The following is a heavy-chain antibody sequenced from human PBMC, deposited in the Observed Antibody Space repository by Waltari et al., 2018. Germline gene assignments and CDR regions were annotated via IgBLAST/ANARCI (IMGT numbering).Heavy chain of an antibody. CDR2: IYYSGST. D-gene: IGHD3-10*01. Sequence: QVQLQESGPGLVKPSQTLSLTCTVSGGSISRGGYYWSWIRQHPGKGLEWIGYIYYSGSTYYNPSLKSRVTISVDTSKNQFSLKLSSVTAADTAVYYCAREGNMYYYGSGYWYFDLWGRGTLVTVSS. J-gene: IGHJ2*01. CDR3: AREGNMYYYGSGYWYFDL. V-gene: IGHV4-31*03. CDR1: GGSISRGGYY.